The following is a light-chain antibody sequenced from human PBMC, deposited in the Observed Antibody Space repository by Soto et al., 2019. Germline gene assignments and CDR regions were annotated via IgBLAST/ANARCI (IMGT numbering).Light chain of an antibody. CDR3: QQYNKWPPYT. CDR2: GAS. V-gene: IGKV3-15*01. J-gene: IGKJ2*01. CDR1: QSVSSN. Sequence: EIVMTQSPANLSVSPGERATLSCRASQSVSSNLAWYQQKPGQGPRLLIYGASTRATGIPARFSGSGSWTEFTLTISSLQSEDFEVYYFQQYNKWPPYTFGQGTKVEIK.